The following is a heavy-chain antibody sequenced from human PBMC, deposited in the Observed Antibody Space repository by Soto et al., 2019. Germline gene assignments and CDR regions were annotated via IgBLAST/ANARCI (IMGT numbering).Heavy chain of an antibody. Sequence: QVQLVQSGAEEQKAGASVKVSCKASGHNLATYAIHWVRQVPGQRLEWMGWINAATGQSVYSQKFQGRVTITRDTSATTVYMELSSLRSEDTAVYYCAKVDDVWTGYFDFWGQGTLVTVSS. CDR3: AKVDDVWTGYFDF. D-gene: IGHD3-3*01. J-gene: IGHJ4*02. V-gene: IGHV1-3*05. CDR2: INAATGQS. CDR1: GHNLATYA.